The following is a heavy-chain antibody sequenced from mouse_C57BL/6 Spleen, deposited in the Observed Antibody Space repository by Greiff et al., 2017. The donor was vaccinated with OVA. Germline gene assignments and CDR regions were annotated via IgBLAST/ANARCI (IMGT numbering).Heavy chain of an antibody. CDR2: ISDGGSYT. V-gene: IGHV5-4*03. D-gene: IGHD4-1*01. CDR1: GFTFSSYA. Sequence: EVKLMESGGGLVKPGGSLKLSCAASGFTFSSYAMSWVRQTPEKRLEWVATISDGGSYTYYPDNVKGRFTISRDNAKNNLYLQMSHLKSEDTAMYYCARGELGRRYFDYWGQGTTLTVSS. J-gene: IGHJ2*01. CDR3: ARGELGRRYFDY.